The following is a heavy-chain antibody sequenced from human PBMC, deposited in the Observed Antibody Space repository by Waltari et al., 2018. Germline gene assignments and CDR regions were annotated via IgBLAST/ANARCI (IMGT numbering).Heavy chain of an antibody. J-gene: IGHJ5*02. CDR2: IKQDGSEK. CDR1: GFTFSSYA. Sequence: VQLVESGGGVVQPGRSLRLSCAASGFTFSSYAMHWVRQAPGKGLEWVANIKQDGSEKYYVDSVKGRFTISRDNAKNSLYLQMNSLRAEDTAVYYCARPGVPAATVVWFDPWGQGTLVTVSS. V-gene: IGHV3-7*01. D-gene: IGHD2-2*01. CDR3: ARPGVPAATVVWFDP.